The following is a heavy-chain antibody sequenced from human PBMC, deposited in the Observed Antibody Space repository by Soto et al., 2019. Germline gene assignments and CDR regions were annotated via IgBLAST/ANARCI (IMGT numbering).Heavy chain of an antibody. Sequence: HPGGSLRLSCAASGFTFSNYAMSWIRRAPGKGLEWVSAVSGSGGSTYYAGSVKGRFTISRDNSRNTLYLQMNSLSAEDTALYYCEKDLIANNGVWEPFDLWGRGTKVNVS. CDR1: GFTFSNYA. V-gene: IGHV3-23*01. CDR3: EKDLIANNGVWEPFDL. J-gene: IGHJ3*01. D-gene: IGHD2-8*01. CDR2: VSGSGGST.